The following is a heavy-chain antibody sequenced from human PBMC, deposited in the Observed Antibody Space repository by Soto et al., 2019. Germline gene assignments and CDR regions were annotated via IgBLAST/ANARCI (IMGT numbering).Heavy chain of an antibody. V-gene: IGHV4-61*01. D-gene: IGHD6-6*01. J-gene: IGHJ4*02. CDR2: IYYSGST. CDR1: GGSVSSGSYY. Sequence: QVQLQESGPGLVKPSETLSLTCTVSGGSVSSGSYYWSWIRQPPGKGLEWVGYIYYSGSTNYYPSLKSRVTISVDTSKNQFSLKLSSVTAADTGVYYCARGAARPLVCDYWGQGTLVTVSS. CDR3: ARGAARPLVCDY.